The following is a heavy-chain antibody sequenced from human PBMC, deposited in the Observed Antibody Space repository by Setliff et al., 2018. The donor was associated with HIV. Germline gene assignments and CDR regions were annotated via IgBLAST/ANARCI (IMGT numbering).Heavy chain of an antibody. V-gene: IGHV4-59*12. CDR1: GGSISHYY. CDR3: ARGPYAEYFQE. Sequence: NPSETLSLTCTVSGGSISHYYWNWIRQSPGKGLEWIGFISYSGTTNYNPSLESRVTISVDASSNHFSLRLTSVTAADTAVFYCARGPYAEYFQEWGQGTLVTVSS. CDR2: ISYSGTT. J-gene: IGHJ1*01.